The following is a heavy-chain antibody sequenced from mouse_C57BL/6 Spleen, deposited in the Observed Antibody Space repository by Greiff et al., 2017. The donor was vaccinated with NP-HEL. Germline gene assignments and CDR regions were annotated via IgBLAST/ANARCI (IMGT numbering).Heavy chain of an antibody. D-gene: IGHD1-1*01. CDR2: IYPGDGDT. Sequence: VKLMESGAELVKPGASVKISCKASGYAFSSYWMNWVKQRPGKGLEWIGQIYPGDGDTNYNGKFKGKATLTADKSSSTAYMQLSSLTSEDSAVYFCARDYGSPFAYWGQGTLVTVSA. V-gene: IGHV1-80*01. CDR1: GYAFSSYW. J-gene: IGHJ3*01. CDR3: ARDYGSPFAY.